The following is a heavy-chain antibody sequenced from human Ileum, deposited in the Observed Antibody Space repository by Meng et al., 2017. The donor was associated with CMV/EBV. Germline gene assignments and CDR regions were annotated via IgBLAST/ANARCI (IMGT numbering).Heavy chain of an antibody. J-gene: IGHJ4*02. CDR1: GDSTKNYY. V-gene: IGHV4-59*07. Sequence: ESCPGLGKPSDTLSLTCTVAGDSTKNYYWTWIRQPPGKGLEWIGNIYSGSTNYHPSLNSRVLISVDTANNQFFLKLSSVTAADTAVYYCARGSGGVTTTGSFDSWGQGTLVTASS. CDR2: IYSGST. D-gene: IGHD4-17*01. CDR3: ARGSGGVTTTGSFDS.